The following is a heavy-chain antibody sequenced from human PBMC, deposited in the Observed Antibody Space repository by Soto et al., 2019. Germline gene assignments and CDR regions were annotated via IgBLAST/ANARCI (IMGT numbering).Heavy chain of an antibody. Sequence: QVQLVQAGAAVKKPGSSVKVSCKASGGTFSSYSINWVRQSPGQGLEWMGEIIPIFGTANYAQKFQGRVTITADEATSTAYMELSSLSSEDTAVYYCARDGGRHSGGIDYWGQGPLVTVSS. CDR1: GGTFSSYS. CDR2: IIPIFGTA. J-gene: IGHJ4*02. CDR3: ARDGGRHSGGIDY. V-gene: IGHV1-69*01. D-gene: IGHD1-26*01.